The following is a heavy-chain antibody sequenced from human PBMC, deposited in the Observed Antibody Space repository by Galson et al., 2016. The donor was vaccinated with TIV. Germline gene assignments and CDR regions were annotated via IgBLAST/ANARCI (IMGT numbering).Heavy chain of an antibody. CDR3: ARAAGRNGATWHANGESFDF. Sequence: CAISGDSVSSNSAAWNWIRQSPSRGLEWLGRTYCRSRCYYDYAVSVKSRITIESDTSNNQFSLQLNSVTSEDTAVYYCARAAGRNGATWHANGESFDFWGQGTKVTVSS. CDR2: TYCRSRCYY. V-gene: IGHV6-1*01. J-gene: IGHJ3*01. CDR1: GDSVSSNSAA. D-gene: IGHD3-10*01.